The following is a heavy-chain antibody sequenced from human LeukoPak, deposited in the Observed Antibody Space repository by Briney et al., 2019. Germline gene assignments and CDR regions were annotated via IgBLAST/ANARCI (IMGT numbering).Heavy chain of an antibody. J-gene: IGHJ5*02. V-gene: IGHV1-8*01. CDR2: MNPNSGNT. Sequence: RASVKVSCKASGYTFTTYDINWVRQATGQGLEWMGWMNPNSGNTGYAQKFQGRVTMTRSTSISTAYMELSSLRSEDTAVYYCARGPNKSDGGNSGSAWFDPWGQGTLVTVSS. D-gene: IGHD4-23*01. CDR1: GYTFTTYD. CDR3: ARGPNKSDGGNSGSAWFDP.